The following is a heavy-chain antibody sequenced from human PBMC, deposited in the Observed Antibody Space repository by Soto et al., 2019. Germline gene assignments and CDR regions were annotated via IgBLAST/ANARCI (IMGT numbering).Heavy chain of an antibody. CDR2: IWYDGSNK. CDR1: GFTFSSYG. V-gene: IGHV3-33*01. Sequence: GGSLRLSCAASGFTFSSYGMHWVRQAPGKGLEWVAVIWYDGSNKYYADSVKGRFTISRDNSKNTLYLQMNSLRAEDTAVYYCARDCTARSGGSCRFDYWGQGTLVTVSS. CDR3: ARDCTARSGGSCRFDY. D-gene: IGHD2-15*01. J-gene: IGHJ4*02.